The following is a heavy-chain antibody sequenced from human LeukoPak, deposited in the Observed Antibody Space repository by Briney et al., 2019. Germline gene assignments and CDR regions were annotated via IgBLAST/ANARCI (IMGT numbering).Heavy chain of an antibody. CDR2: IYYSGST. J-gene: IGHJ4*02. Sequence: SETLSLTCTVSGGSISSSSYYWGWIRQPPGKGLEWIGSIYYSGSTYYNPSLKSRVTISVDTSKNQFSLKPSSVTAADTAVYYCARQGSGSPRGYFDYWGQGTLVTVSS. V-gene: IGHV4-39*01. CDR3: ARQGSGSPRGYFDY. CDR1: GGSISSSSYY. D-gene: IGHD3-10*01.